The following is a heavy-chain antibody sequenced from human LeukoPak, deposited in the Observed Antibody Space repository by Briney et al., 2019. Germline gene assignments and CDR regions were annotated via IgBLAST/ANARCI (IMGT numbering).Heavy chain of an antibody. CDR1: GLTFSDYE. D-gene: IGHD2-21*01. J-gene: IGHJ4*02. Sequence: GGSLRLSCVVSGLTFSDYEMNWVRQAPGKGLEWISYISDESTSIYYADSVKGRFTISRDNAKNSLYLQMDSLTAEDTALYYCARYIASGPSVNVDYWGQGTLVTVSS. V-gene: IGHV3-48*03. CDR3: ARYIASGPSVNVDY. CDR2: ISDESTSI.